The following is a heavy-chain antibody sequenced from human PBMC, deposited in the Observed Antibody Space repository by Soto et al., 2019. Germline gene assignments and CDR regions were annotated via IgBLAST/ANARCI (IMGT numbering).Heavy chain of an antibody. J-gene: IGHJ4*02. CDR2: IIPMFGTA. V-gene: IGHV1-69*06. Sequence: QVQLVQSGAEVKKPGSSVKVSCKGSGDTFHRHALSWVRQAPGQGLGWMGGIIPMFGTANYAQKFQGRVTITADTSTSTAYMELSSLRFEDTAFYYCAVIGYDLDYWGQGTLVAVSS. D-gene: IGHD5-12*01. CDR1: GDTFHRHA. CDR3: AVIGYDLDY.